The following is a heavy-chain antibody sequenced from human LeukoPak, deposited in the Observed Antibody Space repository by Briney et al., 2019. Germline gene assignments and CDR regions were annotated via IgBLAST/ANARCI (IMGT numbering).Heavy chain of an antibody. Sequence: GGSLRLSCAASGFTFDDYAMHWVRQAPGKGLEWVSGISWNSGSIGYADSVKGRFTISRDNAKNSLYLQMNSLRAEDTALYYCAKDMSDIAAAGSLFDYWGQGTLVTVSS. V-gene: IGHV3-9*01. CDR1: GFTFDDYA. D-gene: IGHD6-13*01. J-gene: IGHJ4*02. CDR2: ISWNSGSI. CDR3: AKDMSDIAAAGSLFDY.